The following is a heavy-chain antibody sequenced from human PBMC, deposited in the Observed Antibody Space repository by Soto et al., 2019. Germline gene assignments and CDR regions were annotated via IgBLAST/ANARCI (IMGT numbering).Heavy chain of an antibody. CDR3: AGGRNPFDY. CDR2: INHSGST. CDR1: GGSFSGYY. Sequence: SETLSLTCAVYGGSFSGYYWSWIRQPPGKGLEWIGEINHSGSTNYNPSLKSRVTISVDTSKNQFSLKLSSVTAADTAVYYCAGGRNPFDYWGQGTLVTVSS. D-gene: IGHD4-4*01. V-gene: IGHV4-34*01. J-gene: IGHJ4*02.